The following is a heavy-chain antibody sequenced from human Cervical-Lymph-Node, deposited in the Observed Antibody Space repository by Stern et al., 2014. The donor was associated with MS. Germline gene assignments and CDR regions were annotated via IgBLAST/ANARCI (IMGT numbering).Heavy chain of an antibody. CDR1: GFSLTLTGEA. CDR3: ARRGSPNHGGYYFDY. V-gene: IGHV2-5*02. J-gene: IGHJ4*02. Sequence: ESGPTLVRPTQTLSLTCTFSGFSLTLTGEAVAWIRQPPGKALEWLALIYGDDDKVYRPSLKNRIALTKDTSKHQVVFTMTNMDPMDTATYYCARRGSPNHGGYYFDYWGQGILVTVSS. D-gene: IGHD2-8*01. CDR2: IYGDDDK.